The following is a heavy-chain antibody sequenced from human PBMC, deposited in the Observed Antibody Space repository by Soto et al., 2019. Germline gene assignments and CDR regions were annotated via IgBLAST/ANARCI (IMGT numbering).Heavy chain of an antibody. CDR2: IYYSGST. CDR1: GGSISSSSYY. Sequence: QLQLQESGPGLVKPSETLSLTCTVSGGSISSSSYYWGWIRQPPGKGLEWIGSIYYSGSTYYNPSLKSRVTISVDTSNNQFYLKLSSVTAADTAVYYCARHSSVYCSGGSCYSGYWFDPWGKGTLVNVSS. J-gene: IGHJ5*02. CDR3: ARHSSVYCSGGSCYSGYWFDP. V-gene: IGHV4-39*01. D-gene: IGHD2-15*01.